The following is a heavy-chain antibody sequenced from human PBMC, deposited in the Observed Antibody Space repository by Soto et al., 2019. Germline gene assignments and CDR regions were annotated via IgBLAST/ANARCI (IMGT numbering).Heavy chain of an antibody. CDR2: IRYNGNTI. D-gene: IGHD6-25*01. Sequence: PLRLSCAASGFTFSSYGMHWVRQAPGKGLEWVSVIRYNGNTIHYADVVKGRFTISRDNTKNSLYLQMNSLRAEELADYYCARGGYSQRGFDPWGQGTLVTVAS. CDR3: ARGGYSQRGFDP. V-gene: IGHV3-33*01. J-gene: IGHJ5*02. CDR1: GFTFSSYG.